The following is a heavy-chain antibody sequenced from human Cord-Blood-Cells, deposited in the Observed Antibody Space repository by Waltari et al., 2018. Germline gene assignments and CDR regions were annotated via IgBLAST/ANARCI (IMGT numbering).Heavy chain of an antibody. D-gene: IGHD2-15*01. Sequence: EVQLVESGGGLVQPGGSLRLSWAASGFTFLSYWMHWVRQAPGKGLVWVSRINRDGSSTSYADSVKGRFTISRDNAKNTLYLQMNSLRAEDTAVYYCARGVAGDAFDIWGQGTMVTVSS. CDR1: GFTFLSYW. CDR3: ARGVAGDAFDI. J-gene: IGHJ3*02. CDR2: INRDGSST. V-gene: IGHV3-74*01.